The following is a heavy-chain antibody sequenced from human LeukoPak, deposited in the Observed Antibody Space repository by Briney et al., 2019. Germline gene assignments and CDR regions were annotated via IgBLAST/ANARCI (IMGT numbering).Heavy chain of an antibody. J-gene: IGHJ4*02. CDR2: ISWNSGSI. V-gene: IGHV3-9*01. CDR3: AKDIAGSFDY. Sequence: PGRSLRLSCAASGFTFDDYAMHWVRQAPGKGLEWVSGISWNSGSIGYADSAKGRFTIFRDNAKNSLYLQMNSLRAEDTALYYCAKDIAGSFDYWGQGTLVTVSS. CDR1: GFTFDDYA.